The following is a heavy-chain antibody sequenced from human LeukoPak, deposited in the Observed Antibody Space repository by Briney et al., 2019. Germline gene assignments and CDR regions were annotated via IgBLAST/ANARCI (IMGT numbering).Heavy chain of an antibody. CDR1: RGSVNSNSYY. D-gene: IGHD2-2*01. J-gene: IGHJ5*02. CDR2: INHRGTT. Sequence: SETLSLTCTVSRGSVNSNSYYWGWIRQTPGKGLEWIGEINHRGTTNYNPSLKSRVAISIDTSRNQFSLQVTSVTAADTAVFYCARGASHTSSVWFDPWGQGTLVTVSS. V-gene: IGHV4-39*07. CDR3: ARGASHTSSVWFDP.